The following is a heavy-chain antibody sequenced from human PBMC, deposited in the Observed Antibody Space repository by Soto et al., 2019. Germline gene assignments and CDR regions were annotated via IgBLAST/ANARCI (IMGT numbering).Heavy chain of an antibody. Sequence: QVHLVESGGGVVQPGRSLRLSCAASGLTFSSFGMHWVRHTPGKGLEWLAVISYDGSHKLHADSVKGRFTISRDNSKNTVSLQMNSLRTEDTAVYYCAKDLGLDASASYPYHWGQGTLVTVSS. J-gene: IGHJ5*02. CDR1: GLTFSSFG. CDR2: ISYDGSHK. D-gene: IGHD3-10*01. V-gene: IGHV3-30*18. CDR3: AKDLGLDASASYPYH.